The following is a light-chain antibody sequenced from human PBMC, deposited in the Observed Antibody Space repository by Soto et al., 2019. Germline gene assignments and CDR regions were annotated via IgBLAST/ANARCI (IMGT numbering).Light chain of an antibody. J-gene: IGKJ2*01. V-gene: IGKV1-5*01. Sequence: DIQMTQSPSTLSASVVDRVTITCRASQSISHWLAWFQQKPGKAPKLLIYDASNLESGVPSRFSGSGSATEFTLTISSLQPDYFATYDCHPYYSYVYTFGQGTKVEIK. CDR3: HPYYSYVYT. CDR2: DAS. CDR1: QSISHW.